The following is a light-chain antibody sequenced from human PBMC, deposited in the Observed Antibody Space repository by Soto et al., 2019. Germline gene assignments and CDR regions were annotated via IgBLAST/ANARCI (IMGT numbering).Light chain of an antibody. J-gene: IGLJ2*01. CDR2: DVS. V-gene: IGLV2-14*01. CDR1: SSDVGAYKY. CDR3: SSYTTSSTL. Sequence: QSVLTQPASVSGSPGQSITISCTGTSSDVGAYKYVSWYQQHPGKAPKLMIYDVSNRPSGVSNRFSGSKSGNTASLTISGLQAEDEADYYCSSYTTSSTLFGGGTKLTVL.